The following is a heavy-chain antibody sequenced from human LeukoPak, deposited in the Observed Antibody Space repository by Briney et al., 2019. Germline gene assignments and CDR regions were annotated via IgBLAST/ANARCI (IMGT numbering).Heavy chain of an antibody. Sequence: PSETLSLTCTVSGGSISSYYWSWIRQPPGKGLEWIGYIYYSGSTNYDPSLKSRVTISVDTSKNQFSLKLSSVTAADTAVYYCARARTGPVYFDYWGQGALVTVSS. CDR3: ARARTGPVYFDY. CDR2: IYYSGST. CDR1: GGSISSYY. D-gene: IGHD1-14*01. J-gene: IGHJ4*02. V-gene: IGHV4-59*01.